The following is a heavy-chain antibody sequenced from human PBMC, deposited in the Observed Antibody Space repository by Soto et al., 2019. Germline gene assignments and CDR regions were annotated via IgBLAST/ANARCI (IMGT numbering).Heavy chain of an antibody. J-gene: IGHJ4*02. Sequence: QVQLVESGGGVVQPGRSLRLSCAASGFTFSSYGMHWVRQAPGKGLEWVAVISYDGSNKYYADSVKGRFTISRDNSKKTLYLQMNSLRAEDTAVYYCAKDHSSGWQNFDYWGQGTLVTVSS. D-gene: IGHD6-19*01. CDR1: GFTFSSYG. V-gene: IGHV3-30*18. CDR3: AKDHSSGWQNFDY. CDR2: ISYDGSNK.